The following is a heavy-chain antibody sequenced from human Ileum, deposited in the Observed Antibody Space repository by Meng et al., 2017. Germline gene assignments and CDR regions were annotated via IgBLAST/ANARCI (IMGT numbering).Heavy chain of an antibody. J-gene: IGHJ4*02. CDR2: ISHSGST. V-gene: IGHV4-4*02. Sequence: QVQLQASGQGLVKPSGTLSLTCAVSSGSITSDTYWSWVRLPPGKGLEWIGQISHSGSTFYNPSLKSRVTMSVDKSKSQFSLMLTSVTAADTAVYYCARHGGYYQGFWGQGTLVTVSS. CDR1: SGSITSDTY. CDR3: ARHGGYYQGF. D-gene: IGHD4-23*01.